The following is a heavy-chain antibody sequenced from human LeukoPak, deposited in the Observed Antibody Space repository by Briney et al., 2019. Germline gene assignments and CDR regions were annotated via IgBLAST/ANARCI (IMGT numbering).Heavy chain of an antibody. D-gene: IGHD2/OR15-2a*01. Sequence: PSETLSLTCTVSGASASSYYWNWIRQPAGKGLEWIGRIYNGGITDYNPSLEGRVTISLDRSKNQFSLKLTSVTAADTAVYYCAKSISMDFEYWGQGTLVTVSS. J-gene: IGHJ4*02. V-gene: IGHV4-4*07. CDR1: GASASSYY. CDR3: AKSISMDFEY. CDR2: IYNGGIT.